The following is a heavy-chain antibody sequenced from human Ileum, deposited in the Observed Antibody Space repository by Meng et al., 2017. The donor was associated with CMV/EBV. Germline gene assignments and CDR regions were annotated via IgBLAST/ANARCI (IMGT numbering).Heavy chain of an antibody. D-gene: IGHD2-2*01. V-gene: IGHV3-7*01. J-gene: IGHJ5*01. CDR2: IKQDGGEI. CDR3: ARWVVVPAAANWFDS. CDR1: GFTFSSYW. Sequence: GESLKISCAASGFTFSSYWMNWVRQAPGKGLEWVANIKQDGGEIYYVDSVKGRFTISRDNAKNSLYLQMNGLRAEDTAVYYCARWVVVPAAANWFDSWGRGTLVTVSS.